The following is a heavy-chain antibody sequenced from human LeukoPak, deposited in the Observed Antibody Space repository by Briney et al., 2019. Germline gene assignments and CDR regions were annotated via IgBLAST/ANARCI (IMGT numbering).Heavy chain of an antibody. CDR1: GYTFSSYY. V-gene: IGHV1-46*01. CDR3: ARGLGVGSGWYGAPFDF. D-gene: IGHD6-19*01. J-gene: IGHJ4*02. CDR2: INPSGDTT. Sequence: ASVKVSCKASGYTFSSYYMRWVRQAPGQGLEWMGIINPSGDTTSYAQNFHGRVIMSRDTSTSTVYMELRSLRSEDTAVYYGARGLGVGSGWYGAPFDFWGQGTLVTVSS.